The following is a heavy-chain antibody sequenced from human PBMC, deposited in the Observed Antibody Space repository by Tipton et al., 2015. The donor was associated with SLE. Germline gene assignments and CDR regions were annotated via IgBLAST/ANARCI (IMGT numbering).Heavy chain of an antibody. Sequence: LRLSCAASGFTFSNFAMCWVRQPAGKGLEWIGRIASNGFANYNRSLESRVTFSIDTSKNQFSLKMTSVNAADTALYFFARENWGFSNMDVWGRGTTVIVSS. CDR3: ARENWGFSNMDV. J-gene: IGHJ6*04. CDR1: GFTFSNFA. D-gene: IGHD7-27*01. V-gene: IGHV4-4*07. CDR2: IASNGFA.